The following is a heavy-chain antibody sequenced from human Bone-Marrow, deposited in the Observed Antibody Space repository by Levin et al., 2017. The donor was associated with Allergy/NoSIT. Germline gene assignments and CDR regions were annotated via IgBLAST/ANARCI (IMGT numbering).Heavy chain of an antibody. V-gene: IGHV4-39*01. CDR3: ARHSGSGWYAYFDY. J-gene: IGHJ4*02. D-gene: IGHD6-19*01. Sequence: PSQTLSLTCTVSGGSVRSSAYYWGWIRQPPGNGLEWIGTIYYGGSTYYNPSLKSRVTISVDTTKNQFSLKLSSVIAADTAVYYCARHSGSGWYAYFDYWGQGILVTVSS. CDR2: IYYGGST. CDR1: GGSVRSSAYY.